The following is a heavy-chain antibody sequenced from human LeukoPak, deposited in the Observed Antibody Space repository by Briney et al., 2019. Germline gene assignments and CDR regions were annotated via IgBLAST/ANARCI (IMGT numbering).Heavy chain of an antibody. V-gene: IGHV3-74*03. CDR1: GFSFSSYW. J-gene: IGHJ4*02. CDR2: ISPDGSSA. D-gene: IGHD2/OR15-2a*01. CDR3: ARVSFCPRCHFDY. Sequence: GSLKISCAASGFSFSSYWMHWVRQAPGKGLVWVARISPDGSSALSADSVRGRFTISRDNADNTLYLQLNSLRAEDTAVYYCARVSFCPRCHFDYWGQGTLVTVSS.